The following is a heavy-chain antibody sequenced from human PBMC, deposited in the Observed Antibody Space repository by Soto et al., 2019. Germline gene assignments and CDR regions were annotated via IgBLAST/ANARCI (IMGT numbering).Heavy chain of an antibody. Sequence: WASVKVSCKASNYSFSSFGISWMRQAPGQGLEWMAWINPSNDNTNYAQSLQGRVTLTTDTSTSTAYMEPRSLRSDDTAVYFCARDPFYSGSNLQVGYFDSWGQGTLVTVSS. D-gene: IGHD1-26*01. J-gene: IGHJ4*02. CDR3: ARDPFYSGSNLQVGYFDS. CDR2: INPSNDNT. CDR1: NYSFSSFG. V-gene: IGHV1-18*01.